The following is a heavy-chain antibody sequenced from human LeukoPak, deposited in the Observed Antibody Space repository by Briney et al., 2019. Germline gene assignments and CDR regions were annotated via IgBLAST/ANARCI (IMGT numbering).Heavy chain of an antibody. CDR2: IYYSGST. Sequence: SETLSLTCTVSGGSISSYYWSWIRQPPGKGLEWIGYIYYSGSTNYNPSLKSRVTISVDTSKNQFSLKLSSVTAADTAVYYCASVDPYYGSGSIDYWGQGTLVTVSS. J-gene: IGHJ4*02. D-gene: IGHD3-10*01. CDR1: GGSISSYY. V-gene: IGHV4-59*01. CDR3: ASVDPYYGSGSIDY.